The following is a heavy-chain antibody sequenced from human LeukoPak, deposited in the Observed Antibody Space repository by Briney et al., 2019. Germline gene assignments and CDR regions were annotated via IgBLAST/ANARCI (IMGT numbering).Heavy chain of an antibody. Sequence: GESLKISCKGSGHSYPNYWIGWVRQMPGKGLEWMGIIYLGDSDTRYSPSFQGRVTISVDKSISTAYLQWNSLKASDTAMYYCARHPSYYSGWPLDYWGRGTLVNVSS. CDR2: IYLGDSDT. CDR1: GHSYPNYW. CDR3: ARHPSYYSGWPLDY. V-gene: IGHV5-51*01. J-gene: IGHJ4*02. D-gene: IGHD6-19*01.